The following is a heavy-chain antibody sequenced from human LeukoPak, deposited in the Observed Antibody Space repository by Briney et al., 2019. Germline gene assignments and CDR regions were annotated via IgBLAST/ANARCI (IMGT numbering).Heavy chain of an antibody. V-gene: IGHV3-21*01. CDR3: ARNYDVLTGYPYYFDH. CDR1: GFTFSRYG. J-gene: IGHJ4*02. D-gene: IGHD3-9*01. Sequence: PGGSLRLSCAASGFTFSRYGIHWVRQAPGKGLDWVSSITAGGSFKYYADSVEGRFTISRDNAKNSLYLQMSSLTPEDTAVYYCARNYDVLTGYPYYFDHWGQGILVTVSS. CDR2: ITAGGSFK.